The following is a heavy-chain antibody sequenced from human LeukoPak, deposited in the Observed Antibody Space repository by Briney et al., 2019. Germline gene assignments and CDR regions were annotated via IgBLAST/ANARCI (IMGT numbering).Heavy chain of an antibody. CDR3: ARVVIVGATAASDY. Sequence: PGGSLRLSCAASGFTFSSYEMNWVRQAPGKGLEWVSYITSSSSTIYYADSVRGRFTISRDNAKNSLYLQMNSLRDEDTAVYYCARVVIVGATAASDYWGQGTLVTVPS. CDR1: GFTFSSYE. CDR2: ITSSSSTI. J-gene: IGHJ4*02. V-gene: IGHV3-48*03. D-gene: IGHD1-26*01.